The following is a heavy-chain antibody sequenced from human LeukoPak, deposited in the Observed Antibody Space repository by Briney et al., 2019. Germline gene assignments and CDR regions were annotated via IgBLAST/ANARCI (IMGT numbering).Heavy chain of an antibody. J-gene: IGHJ4*02. V-gene: IGHV3-21*01. CDR3: AXXRRNGDSSGFYYYYDY. CDR2: INTVATYI. Sequence: GGSLRLSCAASGFTFTSFSFNWVRQAPGKGLEWVSSINTVATYIYYADSVRGRFTISRDNAKNSVYLQMNSLRAEDTGVYYCAXXRRNGDSSGFYYYYDYWGQGTLVTVSS. CDR1: GFTFTSFS. D-gene: IGHD3-22*01.